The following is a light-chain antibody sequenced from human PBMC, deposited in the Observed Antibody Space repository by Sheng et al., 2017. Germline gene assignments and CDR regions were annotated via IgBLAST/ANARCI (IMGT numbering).Light chain of an antibody. CDR1: QDITNY. CDR2: AAS. Sequence: DILMTQSPSSLSASVGDRVTITCQASQDITNYVNWYQQKPGKAPKLLIYAASNLKTGVPSRFSGSGSGTRFSFTISSLQPEDIATYYCQKYDDIPMTFGQGTRLEIK. V-gene: IGKV1-33*01. CDR3: QKYDDIPMT. J-gene: IGKJ5*01.